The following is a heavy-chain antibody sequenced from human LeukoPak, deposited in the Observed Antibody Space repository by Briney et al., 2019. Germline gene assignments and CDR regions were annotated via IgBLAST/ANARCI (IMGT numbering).Heavy chain of an antibody. D-gene: IGHD3-22*01. V-gene: IGHV3-21*01. J-gene: IGHJ4*02. CDR1: GFTFSSYS. CDR3: ARDGAYYYDSSGYAVDY. CDR2: ISSSSSYI. Sequence: GGSLRLXCAASGFTFSSYSMNWVRQAPGKGLEWVSSISSSSSYIYYADSVKGRFTISRDNAKNSLYLQMNSLRAEDTAVYYCARDGAYYYDSSGYAVDYWGQGTLVTVSS.